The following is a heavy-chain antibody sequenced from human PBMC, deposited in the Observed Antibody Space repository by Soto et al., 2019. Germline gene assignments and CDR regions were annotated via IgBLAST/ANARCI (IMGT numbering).Heavy chain of an antibody. Sequence: SETLSLTCTVSGGSISSYYWSWIRQPPGKGLEWIGYIYYSGSTNYNPSLKSRVTISVDTSKNQFSLKLSSVTAADTAVYYCARASSGYDLGGMDVWGQGTTVTVSS. V-gene: IGHV4-59*01. CDR1: GGSISSYY. CDR2: IYYSGST. D-gene: IGHD5-12*01. CDR3: ARASSGYDLGGMDV. J-gene: IGHJ6*02.